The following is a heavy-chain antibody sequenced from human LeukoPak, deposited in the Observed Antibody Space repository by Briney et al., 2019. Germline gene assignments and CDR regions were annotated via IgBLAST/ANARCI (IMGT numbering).Heavy chain of an antibody. CDR2: IYYSGST. J-gene: IGHJ4*02. V-gene: IGHV4-59*08. CDR3: ARHTYGSSSFDY. D-gene: IGHD6-6*01. Sequence: SETLSLICTVSGGSISSYYWSWIRQPPGKGLEWIGYIYYSGSTNYNPSLKSRVTISVDTSKNQFSLKLSSVTAADTAVYYCARHTYGSSSFDYWGQGTLVTVSS. CDR1: GGSISSYY.